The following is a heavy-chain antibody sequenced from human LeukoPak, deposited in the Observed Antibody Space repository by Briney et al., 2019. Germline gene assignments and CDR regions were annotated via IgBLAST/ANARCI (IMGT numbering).Heavy chain of an antibody. Sequence: ASVKVSCKASGYTFTGYYMHWVRQAPGQGLEWMGWINPNSGGTNYAQKFQGRVTMTRDTSISTAYTELSRLRSDDAAVYYCARDGRLGYCTNGVCYLGYWGQGTLVTVSS. J-gene: IGHJ4*02. CDR3: ARDGRLGYCTNGVCYLGY. CDR1: GYTFTGYY. D-gene: IGHD2-8*01. V-gene: IGHV1-2*02. CDR2: INPNSGGT.